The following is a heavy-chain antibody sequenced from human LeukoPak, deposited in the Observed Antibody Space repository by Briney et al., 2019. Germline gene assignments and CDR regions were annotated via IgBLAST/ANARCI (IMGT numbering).Heavy chain of an antibody. CDR1: GGSFSGYY. J-gene: IGHJ5*02. CDR2: INHSGST. D-gene: IGHD3-10*01. V-gene: IGHV4-34*01. Sequence: PSETLSLTCAVYGGSFSGYYWSWIRQPPGKGLEWIGEINHSGSTNYNPSLKSRVTISVDTSKNQFSLKLSSVTAADTAVYYCARGDYGSGTYLWGSWGQGILVTVSP. CDR3: ARGDYGSGTYLWGS.